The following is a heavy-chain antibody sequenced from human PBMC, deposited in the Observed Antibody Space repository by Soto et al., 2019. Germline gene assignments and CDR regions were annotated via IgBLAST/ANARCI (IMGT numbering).Heavy chain of an antibody. J-gene: IGHJ4*02. Sequence: SQTLSLTCAISGDSVSSNSAAWNWIRQSPSSGLEWLGRTFYRSKWYNDYAVSVKSRVSINPDTSKNQFSLQLNSVTPEDTAVYFCARACSTMFGLVPQFDDWGQGTLVIVSS. V-gene: IGHV6-1*01. D-gene: IGHD3-3*01. CDR3: ARACSTMFGLVPQFDD. CDR1: GDSVSSNSAA. CDR2: TFYRSKWYN.